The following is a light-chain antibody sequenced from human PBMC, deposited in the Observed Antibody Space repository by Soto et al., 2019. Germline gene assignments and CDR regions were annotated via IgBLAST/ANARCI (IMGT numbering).Light chain of an antibody. CDR2: DVS. CDR1: SSDVGGYNH. V-gene: IGLV2-11*01. J-gene: IGLJ2*01. CDR3: CSYAGTYTYVE. Sequence: QSALTQPRSVSGSPGQSVTISCTGTSSDVGGYNHVSWYQQHPGKAPKLIIHDVSERVSGVPGRFSGSKSGNTASLTISGLQAEDEADYYCCSYAGTYTYVEFGGGTQLTVL.